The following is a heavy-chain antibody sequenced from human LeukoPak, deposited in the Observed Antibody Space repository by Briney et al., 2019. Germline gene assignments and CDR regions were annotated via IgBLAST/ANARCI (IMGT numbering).Heavy chain of an antibody. CDR1: GFTFSSYS. D-gene: IGHD2-2*01. Sequence: PGGSLRLSCAASGFTFSSYSMNWVRQAPGKGLEWVSSISSSSSYIYYADSVKGRFTISRDNAKNSLYLQMNSLRAEDTAVYYCARDPPYIVVVPAANLGPWGQGTLVTVSS. CDR2: ISSSSSYI. J-gene: IGHJ5*02. CDR3: ARDPPYIVVVPAANLGP. V-gene: IGHV3-21*01.